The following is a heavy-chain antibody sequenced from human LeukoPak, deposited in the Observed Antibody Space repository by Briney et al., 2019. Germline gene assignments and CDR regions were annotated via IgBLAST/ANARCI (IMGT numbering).Heavy chain of an antibody. J-gene: IGHJ6*03. D-gene: IGHD4-17*01. V-gene: IGHV1-46*01. CDR2: INPSGGST. CDR3: ARPLDYGDYLYYYYMDV. Sequence: ASVKVSCKASGYTFTSYYMHWVRQAPGQGLEWMGIINPSGGSTSYAQKFQGRVTMTRDMSTSTVYMELNSLRAEDTAVYYCARPLDYGDYLYYYYMDVWGKGTTVTVS. CDR1: GYTFTSYY.